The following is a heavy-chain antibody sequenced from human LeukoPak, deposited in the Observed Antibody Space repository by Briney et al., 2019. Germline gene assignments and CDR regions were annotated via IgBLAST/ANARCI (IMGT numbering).Heavy chain of an antibody. CDR2: ISGSGSST. V-gene: IGHV3-23*01. CDR3: AKDLNVVFYYGMDV. D-gene: IGHD3-22*01. CDR1: GFTFSSYA. Sequence: GGSPRLSCAASGFTFSSYAMSWVRQAPGKGLEWVSVISGSGSSTYYADSVKGRFTISRDNSKNTLYLQMNSLRAEDTAVYYCAKDLNVVFYYGMDVWGQGTTVTVSS. J-gene: IGHJ6*02.